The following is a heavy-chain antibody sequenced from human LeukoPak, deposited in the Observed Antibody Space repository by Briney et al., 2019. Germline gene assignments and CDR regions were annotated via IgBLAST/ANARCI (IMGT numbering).Heavy chain of an antibody. D-gene: IGHD3-10*01. J-gene: IGHJ4*02. CDR3: ARDLYGSGSYGFDY. Sequence: GGSLRLSCAASGFTFSNYAMSWVRQAPGKGLEWVSGILGSGDSTYYADSVKGRFTISRDNAKNSLYLQMNSLRAEDTAVYYCARDLYGSGSYGFDYWGQGTLVTVSS. V-gene: IGHV3-23*01. CDR1: GFTFSNYA. CDR2: ILGSGDST.